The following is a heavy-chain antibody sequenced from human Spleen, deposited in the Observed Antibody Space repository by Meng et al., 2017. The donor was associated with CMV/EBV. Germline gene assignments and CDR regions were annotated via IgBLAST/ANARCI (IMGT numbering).Heavy chain of an antibody. CDR3: ARDMGVYYDSSGYYGY. CDR2: IYSGSST. V-gene: IGHV3-66*02. J-gene: IGHJ4*02. Sequence: AAFTVGSNYMSWVRQAPGEGLVWVSVIYSGSSTYYADSVKGRFTISRDNSKNTLYLQMNSLRAEDTAVYYCARDMGVYYDSSGYYGYWGQGTLVTVSS. D-gene: IGHD3-22*01. CDR1: AFTVGSNY.